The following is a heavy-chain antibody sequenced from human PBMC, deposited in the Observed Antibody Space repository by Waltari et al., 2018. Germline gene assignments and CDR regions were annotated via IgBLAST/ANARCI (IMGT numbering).Heavy chain of an antibody. Sequence: EVQLMESGGGLVRPGGSLSLSCVASGLAVGTSFMSWVRQGPGKGLEWVSAIFSGDTTYYTDSVKGRFSTSRDNSKNTLFLQMNSLRAEDTAVYYCARVARGTLYDAFDIWGQGTMVTVSS. D-gene: IGHD1-26*01. J-gene: IGHJ3*02. V-gene: IGHV3-66*01. CDR2: IFSGDTT. CDR1: GLAVGTSF. CDR3: ARVARGTLYDAFDI.